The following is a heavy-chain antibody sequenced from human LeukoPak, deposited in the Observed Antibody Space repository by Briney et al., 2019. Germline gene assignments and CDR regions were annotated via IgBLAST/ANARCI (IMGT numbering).Heavy chain of an antibody. CDR2: IKSKTDGGTT. D-gene: IGHD2-2*01. CDR3: TTDIVVVPAAHEATLVGY. Sequence: PGGSLRLSCAASGFTFSNAWMSWVRQAPEKGLEWVGRIKSKTDGGTTDYAAPVKGRFTISRDDSKNTLYLQMNSLKTEDTAVYYCTTDIVVVPAAHEATLVGYWGQGTLVTVSS. CDR1: GFTFSNAW. V-gene: IGHV3-15*01. J-gene: IGHJ4*02.